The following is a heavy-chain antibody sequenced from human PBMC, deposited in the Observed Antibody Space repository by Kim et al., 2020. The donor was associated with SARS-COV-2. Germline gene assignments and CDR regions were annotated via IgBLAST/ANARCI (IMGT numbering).Heavy chain of an antibody. CDR2: INHSGST. CDR3: ARGRHRGHDDYGNWFDP. Sequence: SETLSLTCAVYGGSFSGYYWSWIRQPPGKGLEWIGEINHSGSTNYNPSLKSRVTISVDTSKNQFSLKLSSVTAADTAVYYCARGRHRGHDDYGNWFDPWGQGTLVTVSS. V-gene: IGHV4-34*01. J-gene: IGHJ5*02. CDR1: GGSFSGYY. D-gene: IGHD4-17*01.